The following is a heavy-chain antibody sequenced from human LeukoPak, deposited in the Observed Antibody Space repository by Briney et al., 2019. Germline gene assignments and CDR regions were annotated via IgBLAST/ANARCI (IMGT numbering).Heavy chain of an antibody. CDR1: GFTFSSYW. CDR3: ARDEIGRGYSYGYVDY. D-gene: IGHD5-18*01. J-gene: IGHJ4*02. CDR2: IKQDGSEK. Sequence: GGSLRLSCEASGFTFSSYWMSWVRQAPGKGLEWVANIKQDGSEKYYVDSVKGRFTISRDNAKNSLYLQMNSLRAEDTAVYYCARDEIGRGYSYGYVDYWGQGTLVTVSS. V-gene: IGHV3-7*03.